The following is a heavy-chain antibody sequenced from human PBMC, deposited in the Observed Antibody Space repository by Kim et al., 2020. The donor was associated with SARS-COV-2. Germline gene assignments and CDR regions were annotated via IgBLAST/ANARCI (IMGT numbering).Heavy chain of an antibody. CDR1: GGTFDNFA. J-gene: IGHJ2*01. CDR2: LFPMLGKT. V-gene: IGHV1-69*04. CDR3: ARSTVQECVTDCFWYFDL. Sequence: SVKVSCKASGGTFDNFAISWVRQAPGQGLEWMGRLFPMLGKTDYAQKFEGTVSMTADISTSTAYMELSSLTSDDTGVYYCARSTVQECVTDCFWYFDLW. D-gene: IGHD2-21*02.